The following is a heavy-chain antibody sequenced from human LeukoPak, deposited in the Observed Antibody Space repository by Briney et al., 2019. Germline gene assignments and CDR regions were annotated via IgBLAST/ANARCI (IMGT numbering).Heavy chain of an antibody. D-gene: IGHD2-15*01. J-gene: IGHJ4*02. CDR2: IRYDGSNK. V-gene: IGHV3-30*02. CDR3: ARGGPFCSGGSCYYFDY. Sequence: GGSLRLSCAASGFTFSSYGMHWVRQAPGKGLEWVAFIRYDGSNKYYADSVKGRFTIPRDNSKNTLYLQMNSLRAEDTAVYYCARGGPFCSGGSCYYFDYWGQGTLVTVSS. CDR1: GFTFSSYG.